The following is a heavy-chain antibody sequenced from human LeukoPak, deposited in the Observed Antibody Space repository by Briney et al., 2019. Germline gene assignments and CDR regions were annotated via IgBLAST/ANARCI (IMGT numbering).Heavy chain of an antibody. CDR3: AKGGTDYYYYYMDV. V-gene: IGHV3-30*02. CDR1: GFTFDDYA. D-gene: IGHD2-15*01. J-gene: IGHJ6*03. Sequence: PGGSLRLSCAASGFTFDDYAMHWVRQAPGKGLEWVAFIRYDGSNIYYADSVKGRFTISRDNSKNTLYLQMNSLRAEDTAVYYCAKGGTDYYYYYMDVWGKGTTVTVSS. CDR2: IRYDGSNI.